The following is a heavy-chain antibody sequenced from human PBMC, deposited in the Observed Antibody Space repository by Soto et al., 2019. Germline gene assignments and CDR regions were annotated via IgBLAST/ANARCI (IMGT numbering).Heavy chain of an antibody. CDR2: ISGSGGST. Sequence: GGSLRLSCAASGFTFSSYAMSWVRQAPGKGLEWVSAISGSGGSTYYADSVKGRFTISRDNSKNTLYLQMNSLRAEDTAVYYCAKDQLLWFGELFNTEPDAFDIWGQGTMVTVSS. J-gene: IGHJ3*02. CDR1: GFTFSSYA. V-gene: IGHV3-23*01. D-gene: IGHD3-10*01. CDR3: AKDQLLWFGELFNTEPDAFDI.